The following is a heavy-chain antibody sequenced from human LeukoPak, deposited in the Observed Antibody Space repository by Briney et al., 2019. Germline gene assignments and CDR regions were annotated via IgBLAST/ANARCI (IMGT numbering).Heavy chain of an antibody. CDR3: TRVASSGPLFTYHMDV. CDR2: IYYTGSS. Sequence: SETLSLTCSVSSGSIRSSDDYWGFVRQTPGKGLEWMGSIYYTGSSHYNPSLKSRATTSVDTSKNQFSLKLTSVTAADTAVYYCTRVASSGPLFTYHMDVWGKGTTVTVSS. D-gene: IGHD3-22*01. J-gene: IGHJ6*03. CDR1: SGSIRSSDDY. V-gene: IGHV4-39*07.